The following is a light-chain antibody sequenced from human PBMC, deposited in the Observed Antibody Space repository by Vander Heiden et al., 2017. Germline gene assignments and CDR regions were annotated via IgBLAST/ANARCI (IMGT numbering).Light chain of an antibody. CDR2: WAS. CDR3: QQDDNNPRT. J-gene: IGKJ1*01. Sequence: DIVMTQSPDSLAVSLGERATINCKSSQTVLSSLAWFQQKPGQPPRVVVYWASTRGSGVPDRFSGSGSGTDFTLTISSLQAEDVAVYYCQQDDNNPRTFGQGTKVEIK. CDR1: QTVLSS. V-gene: IGKV4-1*01.